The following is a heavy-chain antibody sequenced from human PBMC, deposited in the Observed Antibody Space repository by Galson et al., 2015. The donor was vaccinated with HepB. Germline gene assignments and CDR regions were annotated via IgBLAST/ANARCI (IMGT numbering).Heavy chain of an antibody. CDR3: ALHRNFDFWSGYYYFEF. D-gene: IGHD3-3*01. Sequence: SLRLSCAASGFSFSSFALSWVRQAPGKGLGWLATFRGGGGDTHYSQSVRGRFTISRDNSKSTLFLHMTSLRADDTASYYCALHRNFDFWSGYYYFEFWGRGTLVAVSS. CDR1: GFSFSSFA. J-gene: IGHJ4*01. CDR2: FRGGGGDT. V-gene: IGHV3-23*01.